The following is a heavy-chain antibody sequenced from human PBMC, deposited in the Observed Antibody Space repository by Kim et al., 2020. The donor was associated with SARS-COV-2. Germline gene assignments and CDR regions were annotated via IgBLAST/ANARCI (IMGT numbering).Heavy chain of an antibody. J-gene: IGHJ5*02. Sequence: SETLSLTCAVSGGSVSSSRYYWSWIRQPPGKGLEWIGYIPKSGATNYNPSSKSRVTIPMAPPNNHFPLNLNSVPARTTAGYYFRRVGLFCKRTTCYFDP. CDR3: RRVGLFCKRTTCYFDP. CDR1: GGSVSSSRYY. V-gene: IGHV4-61*01. CDR2: IPKSGAT. D-gene: IGHD2-2*01.